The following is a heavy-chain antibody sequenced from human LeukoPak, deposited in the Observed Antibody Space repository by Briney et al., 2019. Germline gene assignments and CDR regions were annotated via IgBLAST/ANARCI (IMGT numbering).Heavy chain of an antibody. CDR1: GYTLTELA. Sequence: ASVKVSCKVSGYTLTELAMHWVRQAPGQGLEWMGGSDPEDGETIYAQKFQGRVTMTEDTSTDTAYMELSSLRSEDTAVYYCATEVEYQLPVAFDIWGQGTMVTVSS. CDR2: SDPEDGET. J-gene: IGHJ3*02. V-gene: IGHV1-24*01. D-gene: IGHD2-2*01. CDR3: ATEVEYQLPVAFDI.